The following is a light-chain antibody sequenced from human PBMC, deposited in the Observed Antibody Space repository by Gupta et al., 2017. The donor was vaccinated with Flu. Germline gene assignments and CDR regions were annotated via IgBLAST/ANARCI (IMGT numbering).Light chain of an antibody. Sequence: IPISCTGTSSDVGGYNYVSWYQQHPGKAPKLMIYDVSNRPSGVSNRFSASKSGNTASLTISGLQAEDEADYYCSSYTSSSTPVVYGGGTKLTVL. CDR1: SSDVGGYNY. CDR2: DVS. J-gene: IGLJ2*01. CDR3: SSYTSSSTPVV. V-gene: IGLV2-14*04.